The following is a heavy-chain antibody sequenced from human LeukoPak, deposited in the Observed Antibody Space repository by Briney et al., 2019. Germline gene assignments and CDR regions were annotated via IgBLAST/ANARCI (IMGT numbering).Heavy chain of an antibody. V-gene: IGHV3-11*06. CDR2: ISSSSSYT. CDR1: GFTFSDYY. Sequence: GGTLRLSCAASGFTFSDYYMSWIRQAPGKGLEWVSYISSSSSYTNYADSVKGRFTISRDNAKNSLYLQMNSLRAEDTAVYYCAREGGSLELGYWGQGTLVTVSS. D-gene: IGHD1-7*01. J-gene: IGHJ4*02. CDR3: AREGGSLELGY.